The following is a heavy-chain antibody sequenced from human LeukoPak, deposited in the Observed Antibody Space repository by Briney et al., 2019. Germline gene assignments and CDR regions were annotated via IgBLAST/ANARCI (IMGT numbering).Heavy chain of an antibody. D-gene: IGHD2-15*01. J-gene: IGHJ4*02. CDR1: GFTFNNYG. Sequence: PGGTLRLSCAASGFTFNNYGMHWVRQAPGKGLEWVAFIRYDGSNKYYADSVKGRFTISRDNAKNTLYLQMNSLRAEDTAVYYCARAGGGGFDYWGQGTLVTVSS. V-gene: IGHV3-30*02. CDR2: IRYDGSNK. CDR3: ARAGGGGFDY.